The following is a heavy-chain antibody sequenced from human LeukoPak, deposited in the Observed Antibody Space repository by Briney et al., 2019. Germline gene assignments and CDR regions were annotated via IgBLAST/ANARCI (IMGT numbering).Heavy chain of an antibody. D-gene: IGHD5-24*01. Sequence: HAGGSLRLSCAASGFTFSSYEMNWVRQAPGKGLEWVSYISSSGGTIYYADSVKGRFTISRDNAKNSLYLQMNSLRAEDTAVYYCARRMRLQFRGLYYYYGMDVWGQGTTVTVSS. CDR3: ARRMRLQFRGLYYYYGMDV. CDR1: GFTFSSYE. CDR2: ISSSGGTI. V-gene: IGHV3-48*03. J-gene: IGHJ6*02.